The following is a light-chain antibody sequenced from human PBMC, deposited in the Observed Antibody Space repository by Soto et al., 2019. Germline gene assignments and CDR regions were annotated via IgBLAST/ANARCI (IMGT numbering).Light chain of an antibody. V-gene: IGKV1-5*03. CDR2: KAS. J-gene: IGKJ1*01. CDR3: QVYESFPRT. Sequence: DIQMTQSPSTLSASVGDRVTITCRASQSINNWLAWYQQKPGKAPKLFIFKASTLESGVPSRFSGSGSGTEFTLSISSRQPDDFATYFCQVYESFPRTFGQGTKVEIK. CDR1: QSINNW.